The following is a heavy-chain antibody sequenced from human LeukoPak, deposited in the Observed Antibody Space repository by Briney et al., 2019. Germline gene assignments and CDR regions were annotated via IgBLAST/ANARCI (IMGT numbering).Heavy chain of an antibody. CDR1: GYTFSNHA. Sequence: ASVKVSCKASGYTFSNHAISWVRQAPGQGLEWMGWLSVYNGNTYYAQNLQGRVTMTTDTSTSTSYMELRSLRPDDTAMYYCARLSQGRLGDYFDYWGQGTLVTVSS. CDR2: LSVYNGNT. D-gene: IGHD1-26*01. CDR3: ARLSQGRLGDYFDY. J-gene: IGHJ4*02. V-gene: IGHV1-18*01.